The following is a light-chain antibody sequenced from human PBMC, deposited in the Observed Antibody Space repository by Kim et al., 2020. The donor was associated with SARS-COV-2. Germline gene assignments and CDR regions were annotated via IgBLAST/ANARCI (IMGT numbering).Light chain of an antibody. V-gene: IGLV2-8*01. CDR1: SSDVGGSKN. CDR2: EVN. CDR3: GSYGGSNNLV. Sequence: GQSFTTASTATSSDVGGSKNVSCYQQHPGKDPKLMIYEVNRRPSGVPNRFSGSKSGNTAFLTVSGLQAEDEADYYCGSYGGSNNLVFGGGTQLTVL. J-gene: IGLJ3*02.